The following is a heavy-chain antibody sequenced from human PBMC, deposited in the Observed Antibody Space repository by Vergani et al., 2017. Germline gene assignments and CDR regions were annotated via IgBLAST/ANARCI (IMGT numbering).Heavy chain of an antibody. Sequence: QVQLVQSGAEVKKPGSSVKVSCKASGGTFSSYAISWVRQAPGQGFEWMGGIIPIFGTANYAQKFQGRVTITADESTSTAYMELSSLRSEDTAVYYCASSYCGGDCYINWFDPWGQGTLVTVSS. CDR3: ASSYCGGDCYINWFDP. CDR2: IIPIFGTA. V-gene: IGHV1-69*01. CDR1: GGTFSSYA. J-gene: IGHJ5*02. D-gene: IGHD2-21*02.